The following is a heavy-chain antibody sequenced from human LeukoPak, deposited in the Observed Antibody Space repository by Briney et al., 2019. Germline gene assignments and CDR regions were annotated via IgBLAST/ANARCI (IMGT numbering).Heavy chain of an antibody. CDR3: ARVQVEVVAATPTLDYYYYYMDV. J-gene: IGHJ6*03. Sequence: GRSLRLSCAASGFTFSSYAMHWVRQAPGKGLEWVAVISHDGSNKYYADSVKGRFTISRDNSKNTLYLQTNSLRAEDTAVYYCARVQVEVVAATPTLDYYYYYMDVWGKGTTVTVSS. CDR1: GFTFSSYA. D-gene: IGHD2-15*01. V-gene: IGHV3-30*01. CDR2: ISHDGSNK.